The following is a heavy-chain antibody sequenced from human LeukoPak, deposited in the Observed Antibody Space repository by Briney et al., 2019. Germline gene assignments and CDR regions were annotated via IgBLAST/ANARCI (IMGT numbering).Heavy chain of an antibody. V-gene: IGHV4-4*07. J-gene: IGHJ4*02. D-gene: IGHD6-25*01. CDR2: INISGNT. CDR1: GGSIGSNY. CDR3: TREATANSGGYYFDY. Sequence: SETLSLTCTVSGGSIGSNYWSWVRQPAGKGLEWVGRINISGNTNYNPSLKSRVTMSVDTSKNRFSLRLNFVTAADTAVYYCTREATANSGGYYFDYWGQGTLVTVSS.